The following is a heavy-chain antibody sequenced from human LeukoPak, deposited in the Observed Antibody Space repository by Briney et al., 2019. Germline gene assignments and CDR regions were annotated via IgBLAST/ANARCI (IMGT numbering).Heavy chain of an antibody. J-gene: IGHJ4*02. V-gene: IGHV3-23*01. CDR1: GFTFTSNA. CDR2: ISGSGRSI. D-gene: IGHD6-19*01. CDR3: AKEGRIALAAFDY. Sequence: QPGGSLRLSCAASGFTFTSNAMSWVRQAPGKGLEWVSAISGSGRSIYYADSVKGRFTISRDNSKNTMYLQMNSLSAEDSAVYYCAKEGRIALAAFDYWGQGTLVTVSS.